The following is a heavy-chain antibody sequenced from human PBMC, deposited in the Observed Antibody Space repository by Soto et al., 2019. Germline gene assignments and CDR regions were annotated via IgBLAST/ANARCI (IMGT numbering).Heavy chain of an antibody. J-gene: IGHJ5*02. D-gene: IGHD3-10*01. V-gene: IGHV3-53*01. CDR2: IYSGGST. Sequence: EVQLVESGGGLIQPGGSLRLSCAASGFTVSSNYMSWVRQAPGKGLEWVSVIYSGGSTYYADSVKGRFTISRDNSKNTLYLEMNSLRAEDTAVYYRARVGSISLGWFEPWGQGTLVTVSS. CDR1: GFTVSSNY. CDR3: ARVGSISLGWFEP.